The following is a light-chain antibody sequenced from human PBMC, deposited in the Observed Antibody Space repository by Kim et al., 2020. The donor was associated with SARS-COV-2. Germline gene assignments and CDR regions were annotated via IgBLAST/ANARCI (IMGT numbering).Light chain of an antibody. Sequence: EIVLTQSPGSLSLSPGERATLSCRASQTLTGNNLAWYQQKPGQTPRLLIYGASSRATGTPDRFSGSGSGTDFTLTISRLETQDFAVYYCHQYAASFTFGGGTKLEI. CDR2: GAS. V-gene: IGKV3-20*01. CDR1: QTLTGNN. J-gene: IGKJ2*01. CDR3: HQYAASFT.